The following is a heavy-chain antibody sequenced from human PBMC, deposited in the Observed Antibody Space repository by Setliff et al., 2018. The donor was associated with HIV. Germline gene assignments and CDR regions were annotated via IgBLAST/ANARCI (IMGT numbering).Heavy chain of an antibody. V-gene: IGHV5-51*01. CDR2: ISPDDSDT. D-gene: IGHD5-12*01. J-gene: IGHJ4*02. CDR3: ARGPAGGGYERFFDY. CDR1: GYVFTNYW. Sequence: PGESLKISCKSSGYVFTNYWIGWARQMPGKGLEWMGIISPDDSDTRYSPSFQGQVTISVDKSTSTAYLQWSSLKASDTAMYYCARGPAGGGYERFFDYWGQGTLVTVSS.